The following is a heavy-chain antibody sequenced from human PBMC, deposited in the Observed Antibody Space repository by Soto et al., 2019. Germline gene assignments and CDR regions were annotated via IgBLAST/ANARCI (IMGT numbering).Heavy chain of an antibody. CDR3: AKESLGRHFDFDY. D-gene: IGHD3-10*01. V-gene: IGHV3-23*01. CDR1: GFTFTNYA. CDR2: IDESGTKR. J-gene: IGHJ4*02. Sequence: VQMLESGGYLVQPGGSLRLSCVASGFTFTNYALSWVRQAPGKGLEWVSGIDESGTKRYYADSVKGRFTISRDNSRNTLYLETSSLRAEDTAVYHCAKESLGRHFDFDYWGQGTLSPSPQ.